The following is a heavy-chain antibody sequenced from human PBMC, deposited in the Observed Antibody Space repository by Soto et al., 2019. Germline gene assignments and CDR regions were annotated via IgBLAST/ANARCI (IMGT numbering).Heavy chain of an antibody. J-gene: IGHJ5*02. D-gene: IGHD4-17*01. Sequence: QVQLVQSGAEVKKPGASVKASCKASGYTFTSYAMHWVRQAPGQRLEWMGWINAGNGNTKYSQKFQGRVTITRDTSASTAYMELSSLRSEDTAVYYCARDRYGDYVAFDPWGQGTLVTVSS. V-gene: IGHV1-3*01. CDR1: GYTFTSYA. CDR2: INAGNGNT. CDR3: ARDRYGDYVAFDP.